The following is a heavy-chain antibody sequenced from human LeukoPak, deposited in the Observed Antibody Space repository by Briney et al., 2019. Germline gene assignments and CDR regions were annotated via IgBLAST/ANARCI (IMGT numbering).Heavy chain of an antibody. V-gene: IGHV3-7*01. D-gene: IGHD5-12*01. Sequence: GGSLRLSCAASGFTFSRYWMSWFRQAPGKGLEWVATIKNDGSEKYYVDSVKGRFTISRDNAKNSQYLQMNSLRVEDTAVYYCARDVGYGDYWGQGTLVTVSS. CDR3: ARDVGYGDY. J-gene: IGHJ4*02. CDR2: IKNDGSEK. CDR1: GFTFSRYW.